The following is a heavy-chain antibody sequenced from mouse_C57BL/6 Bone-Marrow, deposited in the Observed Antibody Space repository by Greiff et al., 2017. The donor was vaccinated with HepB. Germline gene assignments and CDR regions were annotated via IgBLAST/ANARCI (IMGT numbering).Heavy chain of an antibody. CDR1: GFTFSDYY. Sequence: EVKVEESGGGLVQPGGSLKLSCAASGFTFSDYYMYWVRQTPEKRLEWVAYISNGGGSTYYPDTVKGRFTISRDNAKNTLYLQMSRLKSEDTAMYYCASSYDYDGGAWFAFWGKGTLVTVSA. CDR2: ISNGGGST. CDR3: ASSYDYDGGAWFAF. D-gene: IGHD2-4*01. V-gene: IGHV5-12*01. J-gene: IGHJ3*01.